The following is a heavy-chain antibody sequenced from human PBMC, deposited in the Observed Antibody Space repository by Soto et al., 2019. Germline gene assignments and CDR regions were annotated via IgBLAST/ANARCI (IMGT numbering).Heavy chain of an antibody. D-gene: IGHD6-13*01. CDR1: GGSFSDYY. V-gene: IGHV4-34*01. CDR3: ARGHKEYRSIWYGD. CDR2: SSHSGST. J-gene: IGHJ4*02. Sequence: QVQLQQWGAGLLKPSETLSLTCAVYGGSFSDYYWSWIRQPPGKGLEWIGESSHSGSTNYNLSLKSRVTRSVDTSKHHFSLELSAVTAADTAVYYCARGHKEYRSIWYGDWGQGTLVTVSS.